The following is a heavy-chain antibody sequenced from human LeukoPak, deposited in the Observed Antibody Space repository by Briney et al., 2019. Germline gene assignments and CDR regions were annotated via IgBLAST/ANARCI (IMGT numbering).Heavy chain of an antibody. D-gene: IGHD6-13*01. Sequence: SETLSLTCTVSGGSISSSSYYWGWIRQPPGKGLGWIGSIYYSGSTYYNPSLKSRVTISVDTSKNQFSLKLSSVTAADTAVYYCARLGGDSSSHDYWGQGTLVTVSS. CDR3: ARLGGDSSSHDY. CDR1: GGSISSSSYY. J-gene: IGHJ4*02. CDR2: IYYSGST. V-gene: IGHV4-39*01.